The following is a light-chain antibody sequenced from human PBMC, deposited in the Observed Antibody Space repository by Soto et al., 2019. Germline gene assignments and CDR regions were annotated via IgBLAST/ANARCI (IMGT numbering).Light chain of an antibody. CDR2: ADN. CDR1: SSNIGTGYD. J-gene: IGLJ2*01. Sequence: SVLTQPPSVSGAPGQRVTISCTGSSSNIGTGYDVHWYLQLPGTAPKLLLYADNHRPSGVPDRFSGSRSGTSASLAITGLQAEDEADYYCQSYDNSLSGVVFGGGTQLTVL. V-gene: IGLV1-40*01. CDR3: QSYDNSLSGVV.